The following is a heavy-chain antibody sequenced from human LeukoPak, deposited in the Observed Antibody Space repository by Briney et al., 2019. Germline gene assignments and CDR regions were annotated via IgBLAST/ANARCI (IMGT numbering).Heavy chain of an antibody. CDR2: IYTSVSI. J-gene: IGHJ6*03. Sequence: PAETLSLTCGLYGGSFSGYYWRWLRQPAGKGLECFGCIYTSVSINYKRSLKSRVTISVDTSKNQFPLKLSSVTAADTAVYYCAASRDVVVPAAIGVVGALSYYIDVWGKGTTVTISS. D-gene: IGHD2-2*01. V-gene: IGHV4-59*10. CDR3: AASRDVVVPAAIGVVGALSYYIDV. CDR1: GGSFSGYY.